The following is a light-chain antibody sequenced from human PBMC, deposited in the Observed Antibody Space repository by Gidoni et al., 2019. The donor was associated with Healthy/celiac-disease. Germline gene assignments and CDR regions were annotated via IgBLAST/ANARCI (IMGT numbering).Light chain of an antibody. J-gene: IGKJ5*01. V-gene: IGKV3-11*01. CDR1: QSVSSY. Sequence: EIVLTQSPATLPLSPGERATLSCRASQSVSSYLAWYQQKPGQAPRLLIYDASNRATGIPARFSGSGSGTDFTLTISSLEPEDFAVYYCQQRSNWPPIXXXQGTRLEIK. CDR2: DAS. CDR3: QQRSNWPPIX.